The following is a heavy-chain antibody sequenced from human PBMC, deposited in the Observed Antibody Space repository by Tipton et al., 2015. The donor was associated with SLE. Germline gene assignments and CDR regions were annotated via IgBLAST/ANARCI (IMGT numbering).Heavy chain of an antibody. D-gene: IGHD2-15*01. CDR3: ARGAGSGSSKGAFDI. J-gene: IGHJ3*02. CDR2: IYYTGTTT. CDR1: GGSVSSSSKY. V-gene: IGHV4-39*07. Sequence: TLSLTCTVSGGSVSSSSKYWAWIRQPPGKGLEWIGSIYYTGTTTYYNSFLKSRVTMSVDTSKNQFSLKLSSVAAADTAVYYCARGAGSGSSKGAFDIWGQGTKVTVSS.